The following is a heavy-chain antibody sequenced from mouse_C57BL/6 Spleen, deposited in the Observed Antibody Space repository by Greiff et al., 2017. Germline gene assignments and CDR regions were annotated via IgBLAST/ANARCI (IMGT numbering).Heavy chain of an antibody. CDR1: GFTFSDYG. CDR2: ISSGSSTI. V-gene: IGHV5-17*01. CDR3: ARRLLLQGDFDV. Sequence: VQLKESGGGLVKPGASLKLSCAASGFTFSDYGMHWVRQAPEKGLEWVAYISSGSSTIYYADTVKGRFTISRDNATNTLFLQMTSLRSEDTAMYSCARRLLLQGDFDVWGTGTTVIVSS. D-gene: IGHD1-1*01. J-gene: IGHJ1*03.